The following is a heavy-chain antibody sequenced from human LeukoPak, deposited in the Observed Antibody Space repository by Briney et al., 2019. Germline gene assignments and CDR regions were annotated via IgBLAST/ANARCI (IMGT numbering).Heavy chain of an antibody. V-gene: IGHV4-39*01. J-gene: IGHJ3*02. CDR2: IYYRGST. CDR1: GGSISSSSYY. CDR3: ARTRDFYYENAFDI. Sequence: SETLSLTCTVSGGSISSSSYYWGWIRQPPGKGLEWIGSIYYRGSTYYNPSLKSRVTISVDTSKNQFSLNLNSVTAADTAVYYCARTRDFYYENAFDIWGKGTMVTASS. D-gene: IGHD3-22*01.